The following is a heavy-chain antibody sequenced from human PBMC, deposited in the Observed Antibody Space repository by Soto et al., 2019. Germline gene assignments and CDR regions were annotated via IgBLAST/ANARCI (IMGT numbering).Heavy chain of an antibody. CDR1: GFPFSSTD. V-gene: IGHV3-11*06. CDR2: ISPKSTYR. CDR3: ARGGGGGLFEH. D-gene: IGHD2-21*01. J-gene: IGHJ4*02. Sequence: GSLRLSCAASGFPFSSTDMSWIRQAPGKGLEWLSHISPKSTYRNYADSVKGRFTISRDNTKSSLFLQMNSLGVEDTAVYYCARGGGGGLFEHWGQGVLVTVSS.